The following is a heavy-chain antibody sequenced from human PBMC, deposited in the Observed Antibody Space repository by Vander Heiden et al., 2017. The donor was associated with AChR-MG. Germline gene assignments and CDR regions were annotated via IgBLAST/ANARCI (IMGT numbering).Heavy chain of an antibody. V-gene: IGHV4-59*01. CDR3: ARAHTPRYSSSWTYWYFDL. CDR2: IYYSGST. CDR1: GGSLSSYY. J-gene: IGHJ2*01. Sequence: QVQLQESGPGLVKPSETLSLTCTVSGGSLSSYYWSWIRQPPGKGLEWIGYIYYSGSTNYNPSLKSRVTISVDTSKNQFSLKLSSVTAADTAVYYCARAHTPRYSSSWTYWYFDLWGRGTLDTVSS. D-gene: IGHD6-13*01.